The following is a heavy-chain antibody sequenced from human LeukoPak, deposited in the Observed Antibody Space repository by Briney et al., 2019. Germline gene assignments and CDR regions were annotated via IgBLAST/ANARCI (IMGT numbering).Heavy chain of an antibody. CDR3: ARQPEGTWFDP. CDR2: IDPSDSYT. J-gene: IGHJ5*02. Sequence: GAPLQISCQGSGYIFTSNWISRVRQMPGKGLEWMGRIDPSDSYTNYSPSFQGHVNISADKSISTAYLQWSSLKASETAMYYCARQPEGTWFDPWGQGTLVTVSS. CDR1: GYIFTSNW. V-gene: IGHV5-10-1*01. D-gene: IGHD1-1*01.